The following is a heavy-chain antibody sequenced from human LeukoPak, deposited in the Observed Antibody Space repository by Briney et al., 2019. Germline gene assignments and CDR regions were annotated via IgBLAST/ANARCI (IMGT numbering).Heavy chain of an antibody. CDR3: ARIPGITMVRGVIHLDY. CDR2: MNPNSGNT. J-gene: IGHJ4*02. Sequence: ASGKVSCKASGYTFTSYDINWVRQATGQGLEWRGWMNPNSGNTGYAKKCQGRVTTTRSTSISTAYMELSRLRSEDTAVYYCARIPGITMVRGVIHLDYWGQGTLVTVSS. CDR1: GYTFTSYD. D-gene: IGHD3-10*01. V-gene: IGHV1-8*01.